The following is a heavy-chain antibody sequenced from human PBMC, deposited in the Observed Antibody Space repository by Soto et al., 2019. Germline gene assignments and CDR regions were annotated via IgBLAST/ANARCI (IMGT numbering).Heavy chain of an antibody. V-gene: IGHV5-10-1*03. D-gene: IGHD3-3*01. CDR2: IDPSDSYT. CDR1: GYSFTNYW. CDR3: AREFDTLGWGDP. Sequence: EVQLVQSGAEVKKPGESLRISCEGSGYSFTNYWMSWVRQTPGKGLEWMGRIDPSDSYTKYSPSFQGHVTISVDESTNTAYLQWSSLQASDTAIYYCAREFDTLGWGDPWGQGTRVTVSS. J-gene: IGHJ5*02.